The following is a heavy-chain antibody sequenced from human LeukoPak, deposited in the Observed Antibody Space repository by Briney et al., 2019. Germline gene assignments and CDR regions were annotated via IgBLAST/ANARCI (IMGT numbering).Heavy chain of an antibody. CDR3: ARDWNAFDY. D-gene: IGHD1-1*01. CDR2: IYYSGST. Sequence: SETLSLTCNVSGGSISSNYWSWIRQPPGKGLEWIGSIYYSGSTYYDPSLKSRVTISVDTSKNQFSLKLSSVTAADTAVYYCARDWNAFDYWGRGTLVTVSS. J-gene: IGHJ4*02. V-gene: IGHV4-59*12. CDR1: GGSISSNY.